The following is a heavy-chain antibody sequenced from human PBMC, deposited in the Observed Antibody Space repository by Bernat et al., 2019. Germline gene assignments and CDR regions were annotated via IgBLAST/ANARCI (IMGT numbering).Heavy chain of an antibody. D-gene: IGHD1-26*01. CDR2: ISASGGTT. V-gene: IGHV3-23*01. J-gene: IGHJ4*02. Sequence: EVQLLESGGGLVQPGGSLRLSCAASGFTFDSYGMSWVRQAPGKGPEWVSGISASGGTTYYADSVEGRFTVSRDNSKNTVYLQMNSLRAEDTAVYYCAKVQSRSGTRTYIDYRGQGTLVTVSS. CDR3: AKVQSRSGTRTYIDY. CDR1: GFTFDSYG.